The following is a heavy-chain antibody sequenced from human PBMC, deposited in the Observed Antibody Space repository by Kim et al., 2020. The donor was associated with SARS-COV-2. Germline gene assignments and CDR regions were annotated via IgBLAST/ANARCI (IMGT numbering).Heavy chain of an antibody. V-gene: IGHV3-30*07. Sequence: VKGRFTNSRDNSRNTLYLQMHSLGAEDTAVYYCARLYGTTIDYWGQGTLVTVSS. D-gene: IGHD4-17*01. J-gene: IGHJ4*02. CDR3: ARLYGTTIDY.